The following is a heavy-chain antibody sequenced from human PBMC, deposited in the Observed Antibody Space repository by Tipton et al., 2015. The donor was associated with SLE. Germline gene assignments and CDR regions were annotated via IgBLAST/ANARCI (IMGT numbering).Heavy chain of an antibody. CDR2: MYQSGST. CDR3: ARSEYYFDL. V-gene: IGHV4-39*07. Sequence: TLSLTCTVSGGPMSSTGYYWGWIRQPPGKGLEWIGSMYQSGSTYYNPSLKSRITISVDTSQNQFSLKVTSVTAADTAVYYCARSEYYFDLWGQGTLVTVSS. J-gene: IGHJ4*02. CDR1: GGPMSSTGYY.